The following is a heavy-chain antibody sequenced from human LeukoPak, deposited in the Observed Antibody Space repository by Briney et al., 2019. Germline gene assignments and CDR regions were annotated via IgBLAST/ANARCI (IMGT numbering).Heavy chain of an antibody. V-gene: IGHV1-24*01. Sequence: ASVKVSCKVSGYTLTELSMHWVRQAPVKGLEWMGGFDPEDGETIYAQKFQGRVTMTEDTSTDTAYMELSSLRSEDTAVYYCATLAVDTAMVTSFHFDYWGQGTLVTVSS. J-gene: IGHJ4*02. CDR1: GYTLTELS. D-gene: IGHD5-18*01. CDR2: FDPEDGET. CDR3: ATLAVDTAMVTSFHFDY.